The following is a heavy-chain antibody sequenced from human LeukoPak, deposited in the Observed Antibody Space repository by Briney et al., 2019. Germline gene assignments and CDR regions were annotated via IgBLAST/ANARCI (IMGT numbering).Heavy chain of an antibody. Sequence: PSETLSLTCTVSGGSISSYYWSWIRQPPGKGLEWIGYIYYSGSTNYNPSLKSRVTISVDTSKNQFSLKLSSVTAADTAVYYCARQADYYGSGSRVFYFDYWGQGTLVTVSS. D-gene: IGHD3-10*01. CDR2: IYYSGST. CDR1: GGSISSYY. J-gene: IGHJ4*02. V-gene: IGHV4-59*08. CDR3: ARQADYYGSGSRVFYFDY.